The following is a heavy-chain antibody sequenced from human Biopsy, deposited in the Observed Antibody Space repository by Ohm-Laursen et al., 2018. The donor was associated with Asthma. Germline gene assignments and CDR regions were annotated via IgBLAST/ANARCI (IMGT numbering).Heavy chain of an antibody. CDR1: GYTFINYA. CDR3: ARTYFDFLTGQVNDAFAM. CDR2: INAANGNT. Sequence: ASVKVSCKASGYTFINYAIHWVRQAPGHSLEWMGWINAANGNTKYSQKFQGRLTISRGTSASTAYMDLSSLRPEDTAVYYCARTYFDFLTGQVNDAFAMWGQGTMVTVSS. D-gene: IGHD3-9*01. V-gene: IGHV1-3*01. J-gene: IGHJ3*02.